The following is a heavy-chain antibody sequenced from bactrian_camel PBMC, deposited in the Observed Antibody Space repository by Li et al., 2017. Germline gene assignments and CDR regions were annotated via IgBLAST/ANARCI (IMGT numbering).Heavy chain of an antibody. D-gene: IGHD1*01. CDR3: AARGPPLDSLCPSSISNNY. CDR2: IDKSGAT. J-gene: IGHJ4*01. Sequence: HVQLVESGGGSVQAGGSLRLSCEVSGYMVSELYMAWFRQAPGKEREGVAAIDKSGATTYAGSLQGRFTISKDNAENTLYLQMNNLSPEDTGMYYCAARGPPLDSLCPSSISNNYWGQGTQVTVS. CDR1: GYMVSELY. V-gene: IGHV3S53*01.